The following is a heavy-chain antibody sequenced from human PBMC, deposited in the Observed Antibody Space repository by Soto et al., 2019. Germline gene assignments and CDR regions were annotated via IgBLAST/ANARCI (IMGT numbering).Heavy chain of an antibody. CDR1: GGTFSSYA. Sequence: GASVKVSCKASGGTFSSYAISWVRQAPGKGLEWMGGIIPIFGTANYAQKFQGRVTITADKSTSTAYMELSSLRSEDTAVYYCASKIPASRASYYYYYGMDVWGQGTTVTVSS. J-gene: IGHJ6*02. V-gene: IGHV1-69*06. D-gene: IGHD2-2*01. CDR3: ASKIPASRASYYYYYGMDV. CDR2: IIPIFGTA.